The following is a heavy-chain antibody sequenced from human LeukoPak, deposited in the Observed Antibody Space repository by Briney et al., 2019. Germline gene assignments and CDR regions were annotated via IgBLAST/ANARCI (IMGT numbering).Heavy chain of an antibody. J-gene: IGHJ4*02. D-gene: IGHD3-3*01. V-gene: IGHV4-34*01. Sequence: SETLSLTCAVYGGFFSGYYWSWIRQPPGKGLEWIGEINHSGSTNYNPSLKSRVTISVDTSKNQFSLKLSSVTAADTAVYYCARSYYDFWSGYIKVPDYWGQGTLVTVSS. CDR2: INHSGST. CDR1: GGFFSGYY. CDR3: ARSYYDFWSGYIKVPDY.